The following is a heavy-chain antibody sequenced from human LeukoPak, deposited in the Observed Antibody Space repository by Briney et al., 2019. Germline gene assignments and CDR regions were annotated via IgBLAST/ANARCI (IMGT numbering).Heavy chain of an antibody. Sequence: SGPTLVKPTQTLTLTCTFSGFLLSTTGVGVGWIRQPPGKALEWLAVIYWDDDKRYSPSLKSRLTITNDTSKNQVVLTMTNMDPVDTGTYYCAHLDYYDSNSYSAVLDYWGQGTLVTVSS. CDR3: AHLDYYDSNSYSAVLDY. J-gene: IGHJ4*02. V-gene: IGHV2-5*02. CDR1: GFLLSTTGVG. CDR2: IYWDDDK. D-gene: IGHD3-22*01.